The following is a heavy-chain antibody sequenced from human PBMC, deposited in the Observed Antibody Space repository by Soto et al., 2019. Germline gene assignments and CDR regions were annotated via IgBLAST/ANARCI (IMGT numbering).Heavy chain of an antibody. CDR2: ISGSGDRT. V-gene: IGHV3-23*01. Sequence: GGSLRLSCEASGFTFSSYAMSWVRQAPGKGLEWVSAISGSGDRTYYADSVKGRFTISRDSSKNTLYLQMNSLRAEDTAVYYCAKEDDTLTGSFDDYLVYWRQGPLITVPQ. D-gene: IGHD3-9*01. CDR1: GFTFSSYA. CDR3: AKEDDTLTGSFDDYLVY. J-gene: IGHJ4*02.